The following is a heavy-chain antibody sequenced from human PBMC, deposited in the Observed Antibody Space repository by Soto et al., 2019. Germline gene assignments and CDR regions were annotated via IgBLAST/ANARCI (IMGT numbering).Heavy chain of an antibody. CDR1: GGSFSGYY. CDR2: INYSGST. CDR3: ARSPLSITMVRGVTHYDY. D-gene: IGHD3-10*01. Sequence: PSETLSLTCAVYGGSFSGYYWSWIRQPPGKGLEWIGDINYSGSTNYNPSLKSRVTISVDTSKNQFSLKLSSVTAADTAVYYCARSPLSITMVRGVTHYDYWGQGTLVTVSS. V-gene: IGHV4-34*09. J-gene: IGHJ4*02.